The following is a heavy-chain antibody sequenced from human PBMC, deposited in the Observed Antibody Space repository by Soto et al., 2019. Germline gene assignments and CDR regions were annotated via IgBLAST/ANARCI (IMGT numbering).Heavy chain of an antibody. D-gene: IGHD3-22*01. Sequence: PSEALSLTCAVSGGSISSGGYSWSWIRQPPGKGLEWIGYIYHSGSTYYNPSLKSRVTISEDRSKNQFSLKLSSVTAADTAVYYCPRVSGYYDSSGYSPPPDAFDIWGQGTMVTVSS. CDR1: GGSISSGGYS. CDR2: IYHSGST. J-gene: IGHJ3*02. V-gene: IGHV4-30-2*01. CDR3: PRVSGYYDSSGYSPPPDAFDI.